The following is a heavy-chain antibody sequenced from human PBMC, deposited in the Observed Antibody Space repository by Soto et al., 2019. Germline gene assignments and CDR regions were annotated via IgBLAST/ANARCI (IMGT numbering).Heavy chain of an antibody. D-gene: IGHD2-2*01. CDR1: GFTFRTYA. Sequence: EVQLLDSGRGLVQPGGSLRLSCAASGFTFRTYAMSWVRQAPGKGLEWVSTISDSGTTYYANSVKGRFTISRDNSRNTLDLQMNSLRVEDTAVYYCAKGGEGSCSRTSCLYFSDSWGQGTLVTVSS. V-gene: IGHV3-23*01. CDR2: ISDSGTT. J-gene: IGHJ5*02. CDR3: AKGGEGSCSRTSCLYFSDS.